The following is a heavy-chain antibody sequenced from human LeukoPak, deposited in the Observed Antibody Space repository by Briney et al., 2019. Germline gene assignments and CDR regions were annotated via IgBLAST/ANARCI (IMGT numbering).Heavy chain of an antibody. V-gene: IGHV4-34*01. CDR1: GGSFSGYY. J-gene: IGHJ4*02. D-gene: IGHD6-19*01. CDR2: INHSGST. CDR3: ARRHSSGWFYY. Sequence: PSETLSLTCAVYGGSFSGYYWSWIRQPPGKGLEWIGEINHSGSTNYSPSLKSRVTISVDTSKNQFSLKVNSVTAADTAVYYCARRHSSGWFYYWGQGTLVTVSS.